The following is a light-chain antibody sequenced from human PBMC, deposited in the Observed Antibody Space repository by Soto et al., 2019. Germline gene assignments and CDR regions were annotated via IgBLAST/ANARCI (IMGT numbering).Light chain of an antibody. CDR1: QRVSSY. CDR3: QQRSNWPPLT. J-gene: IGKJ4*01. V-gene: IGKV3-11*01. CDR2: DAS. Sequence: EIVLTQSPATLSLSPGERATLSCRASQRVSSYLAWYQQKPGQAPRLLIYDASNRATGIPARFSGSGSGTDFTLTISSLEPEYFAVYYRQQRSNWPPLTFGGGNKVEIK.